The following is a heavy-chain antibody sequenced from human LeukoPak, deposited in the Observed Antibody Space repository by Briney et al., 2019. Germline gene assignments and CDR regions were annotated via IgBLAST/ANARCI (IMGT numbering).Heavy chain of an antibody. CDR1: GYSFIGHW. J-gene: IGHJ4*02. CDR3: ASQGGAGGPFDY. D-gene: IGHD3-16*01. Sequence: GESLKISCKGSGYSFIGHWIGWVRQMPGKGLEWMGRIDPSDSYTNYSPSFQGHVTISADKSISAAYLQWSSLKASDTAMYYCASQGGAGGPFDYWGQGTLVTVSS. CDR2: IDPSDSYT. V-gene: IGHV5-10-1*01.